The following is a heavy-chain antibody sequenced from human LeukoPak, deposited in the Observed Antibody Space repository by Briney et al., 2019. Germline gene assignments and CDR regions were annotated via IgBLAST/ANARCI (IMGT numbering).Heavy chain of an antibody. D-gene: IGHD3-3*01. Sequence: PSQTLPLTCTVSGGSISSGGYYWSWIRQPPGKGLEWIGYIYHSGSTYYNPSLKSRVTISVDRSKNQFSLKLSSVTAADTAVYYCARDRGYYSRFDYWGQGTLVTVSS. CDR1: GGSISSGGYY. V-gene: IGHV4-30-2*01. CDR2: IYHSGST. J-gene: IGHJ4*02. CDR3: ARDRGYYSRFDY.